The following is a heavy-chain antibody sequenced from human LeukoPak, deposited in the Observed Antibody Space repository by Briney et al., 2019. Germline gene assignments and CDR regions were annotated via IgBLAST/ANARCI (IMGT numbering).Heavy chain of an antibody. CDR3: ASQLLSDAFDI. J-gene: IGHJ3*02. Sequence: GGSLRLSCAASGFTVSSNYMSWVRQAPGKGLEWVSVIYSGGSTYYADSVKGRFTISRDNSKNTLYLQMNSLRAGDTAVYYCASQLLSDAFDIWGQGTMVTVSS. CDR1: GFTVSSNY. CDR2: IYSGGST. V-gene: IGHV3-66*02. D-gene: IGHD2-2*01.